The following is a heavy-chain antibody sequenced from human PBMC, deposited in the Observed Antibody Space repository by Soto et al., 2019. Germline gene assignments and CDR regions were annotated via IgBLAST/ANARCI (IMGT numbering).Heavy chain of an antibody. CDR3: ARAVPYSSGWYVYDY. Sequence: PSETLSLTCTVSGGSISSSSYYWGWIRQPPGKGLEWIGSIYYSGSTYYNPSLKSRVTISVDTSKNQFSLKLSSVTAADTAVYYCARAVPYSSGWYVYDYWGREPWSPSPQ. V-gene: IGHV4-39*01. CDR1: GGSISSSSYY. CDR2: IYYSGST. D-gene: IGHD6-19*01. J-gene: IGHJ4*02.